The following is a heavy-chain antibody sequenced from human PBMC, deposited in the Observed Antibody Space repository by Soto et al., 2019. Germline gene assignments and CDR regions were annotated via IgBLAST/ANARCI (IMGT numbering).Heavy chain of an antibody. CDR1: GGSISSYY. V-gene: IGHV4-59*01. Sequence: PSETLSLTCTVSGGSISSYYWSWIRQPPGKGLEWIGYIYYSGSTNYNPSLKSRVTISVDTSKNQFSLKLSSVTAADTAVYYCARVQRIAAAGQGDYYYYGMDVWGQGTTVTVSS. CDR3: ARVQRIAAAGQGDYYYYGMDV. CDR2: IYYSGST. J-gene: IGHJ6*02. D-gene: IGHD6-13*01.